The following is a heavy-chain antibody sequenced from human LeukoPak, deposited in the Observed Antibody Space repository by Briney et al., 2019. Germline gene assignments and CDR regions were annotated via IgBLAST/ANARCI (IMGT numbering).Heavy chain of an antibody. CDR1: GFSFSSYS. D-gene: IGHD4-11*01. CDR3: ARAQKYSYDAFDF. CDR2: ISSGSGTI. Sequence: GGSLRLSCSASGFSFSSYSMNWVRQAPGKGLEYVSYISSGSGTIYYADSVQGRFTISRDNAKNSLYLQMNSLSAEDTAVYYCARAQKYSYDAFDFWGQGTMVTVSS. J-gene: IGHJ3*01. V-gene: IGHV3-48*04.